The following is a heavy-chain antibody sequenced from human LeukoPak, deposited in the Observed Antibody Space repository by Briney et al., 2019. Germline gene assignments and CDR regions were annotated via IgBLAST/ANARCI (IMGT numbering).Heavy chain of an antibody. D-gene: IGHD6-13*01. CDR2: IKQDGSTK. CDR1: GFTFSNYW. Sequence: PGKSLRLSCAASGFTFSNYWMTWVRQAPGKGLEWVANIKQDGSTKYYVDSVKGRFTISRDNAKNSLYLQMNSLRAEDTAVYYCARIGYSSSCLDYWGQGTLVTVSP. CDR3: ARIGYSSSCLDY. V-gene: IGHV3-7*05. J-gene: IGHJ4*02.